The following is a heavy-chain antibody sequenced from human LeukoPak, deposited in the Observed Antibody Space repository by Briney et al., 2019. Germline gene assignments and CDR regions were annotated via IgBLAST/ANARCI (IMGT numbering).Heavy chain of an antibody. CDR3: ARDREGLAYFDY. V-gene: IGHV1-2*02. J-gene: IGHJ4*02. D-gene: IGHD3/OR15-3a*01. Sequence: AASVKVSCKASGYTFTGKFIHWARQAPGQGLEWMGWIDPNSGGTDYAQKFRGRVTMTRDTSTSTAYMDLSSLISDDTAVYYCARDREGLAYFDYWGQGTLVTVSS. CDR2: IDPNSGGT. CDR1: GYTFTGKF.